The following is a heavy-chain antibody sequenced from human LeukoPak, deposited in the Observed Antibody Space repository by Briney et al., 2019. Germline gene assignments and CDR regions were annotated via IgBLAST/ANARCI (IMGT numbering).Heavy chain of an antibody. J-gene: IGHJ4*02. D-gene: IGHD2-2*02. CDR1: GFTFSSYA. V-gene: IGHV3-23*01. CDR2: FSGGGGSP. Sequence: GGSLRLSRAASGFTFSSYAMSWVRQAPGKGLEWVSGFSGGGGSPDFADSVKGRFTISRDNSKNTLYLQMNSLRAEDTAIYYCAKGKVVPATIYDYWGQGTLATVSS. CDR3: AKGKVVPATIYDY.